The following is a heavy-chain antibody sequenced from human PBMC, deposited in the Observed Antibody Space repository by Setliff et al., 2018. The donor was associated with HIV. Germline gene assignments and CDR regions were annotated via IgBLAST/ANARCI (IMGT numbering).Heavy chain of an antibody. CDR2: IYWDDDK. CDR3: VHTQYGRYFQY. J-gene: IGHJ1*01. CDR1: GFSPTTVGG. V-gene: IGHV2-5*02. Sequence: SGPTLVNPTQTLTLTCTFSGFSPTTVGGVGWIRQPPGKALEWLALIYWDDDKRYSPSLNSRLTITKDTSRNQVDLTMTNMDPVDTGTYYCVHTQYGRYFQYWGQGALVTVSS. D-gene: IGHD1-26*01.